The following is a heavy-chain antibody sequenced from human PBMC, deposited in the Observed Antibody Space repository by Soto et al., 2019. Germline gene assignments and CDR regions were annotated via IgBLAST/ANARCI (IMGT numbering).Heavy chain of an antibody. V-gene: IGHV4-34*01. CDR3: ARGSRDIVVVVAAMVFDY. CDR2: INHSGST. J-gene: IGHJ4*02. D-gene: IGHD2-15*01. CDR1: GGSFSGYY. Sequence: SETLSLTCAVYGGSFSGYYWSWIRQPPGKGLEWIGEINHSGSTNYNPSLKSRVTISVDTSKNQFSLKLSTVTAADTAVYYCARGSRDIVVVVAAMVFDYWGQGTLVTVSS.